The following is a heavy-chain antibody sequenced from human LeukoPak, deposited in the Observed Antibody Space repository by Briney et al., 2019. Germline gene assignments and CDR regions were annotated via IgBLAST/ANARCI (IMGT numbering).Heavy chain of an antibody. CDR1: GYTFTSYG. CDR2: ISAYNGNT. D-gene: IGHD3-3*01. Sequence: ASVKVSCKASGYTFTSYGISWVRQAPGQGLEWMGWISAYNGNTNYAQKLQGRVTMTTDTSTSTAYMELRSLRSDDTAVYYCARGLTHYDFWSGYHFYGMDVWGQGTTVTVSS. V-gene: IGHV1-18*01. J-gene: IGHJ6*02. CDR3: ARGLTHYDFWSGYHFYGMDV.